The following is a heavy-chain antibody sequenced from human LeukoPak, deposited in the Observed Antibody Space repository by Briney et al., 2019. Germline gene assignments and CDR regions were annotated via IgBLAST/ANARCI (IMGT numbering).Heavy chain of an antibody. CDR1: GFTFSSYS. Sequence: GGSLRLSCAASGFTFSSYSMNWVRQAPGKGLEWVSSISSSSSYIYYADSVKGRFTISRDNAKNSLYLQMNSLRAEDTAVYYCARSGDVLRYFDWLLPFFVYWGQGTLVTVSS. D-gene: IGHD3-9*01. CDR3: ARSGDVLRYFDWLLPFFVY. V-gene: IGHV3-21*01. CDR2: ISSSSSYI. J-gene: IGHJ4*02.